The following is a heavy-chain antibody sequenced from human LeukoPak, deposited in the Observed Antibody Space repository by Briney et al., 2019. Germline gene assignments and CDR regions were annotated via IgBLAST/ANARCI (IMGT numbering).Heavy chain of an antibody. J-gene: IGHJ4*02. D-gene: IGHD1-26*01. CDR3: ASSREHLAYYFDC. V-gene: IGHV1-2*02. Sequence: ASVKVSCKASGYTFTDYYMHWARQAPGQGLEWMGWINPNSGGTNYAQKFQGRVTMTRDTSINTAYMELSRLRSDDTAVYYCASSREHLAYYFDCWGQGTLVTVSS. CDR2: INPNSGGT. CDR1: GYTFTDYY.